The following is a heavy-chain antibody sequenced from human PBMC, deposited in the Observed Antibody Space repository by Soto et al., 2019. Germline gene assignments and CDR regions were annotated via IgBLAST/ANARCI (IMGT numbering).Heavy chain of an antibody. CDR3: ATDPSPLVLRYFDWLLS. D-gene: IGHD3-9*01. J-gene: IGHJ5*02. Sequence: ASVKVSCKVSGYTLTELSMHWVRQAPGKGLEWMGGFDPEDGETIYAQKFQGRVTMTEDTSTDTAYMELSSLRSEDTAVYYCATDPSPLVLRYFDWLLSWGQGTLVTVSS. V-gene: IGHV1-24*01. CDR2: FDPEDGET. CDR1: GYTLTELS.